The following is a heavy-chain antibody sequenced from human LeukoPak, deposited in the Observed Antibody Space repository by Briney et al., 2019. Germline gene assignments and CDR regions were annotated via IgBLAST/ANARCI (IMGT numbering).Heavy chain of an antibody. CDR2: ISGSGGST. J-gene: IGHJ4*02. V-gene: IGHV3-23*01. CDR3: AKLSISSGWYAVY. D-gene: IGHD6-19*01. Sequence: PGGSLRLSCAASGFTFSSHAMSWVRQAPGKGLEWVSAISGSGGSTYYADSVKGRFTISRDNSKNTLYLQMNSLRAEDTAVYYCAKLSISSGWYAVYWGQGTLVTVSS. CDR1: GFTFSSHA.